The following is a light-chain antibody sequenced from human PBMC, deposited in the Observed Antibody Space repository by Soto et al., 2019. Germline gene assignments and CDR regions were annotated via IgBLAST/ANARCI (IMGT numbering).Light chain of an antibody. J-gene: IGKJ4*01. CDR3: QKYTYCPA. CDR2: ATS. Sequence: DIQMTQSPSSLSASVGDKVTVTCRASKSISNYLAWYQQVPWKVPKLLISATSTLKSGAPSRFSGSGSGTEFTLTISSLQPEDVATYYCQKYTYCPAFCGGTKVEIK. V-gene: IGKV1-27*01. CDR1: KSISNY.